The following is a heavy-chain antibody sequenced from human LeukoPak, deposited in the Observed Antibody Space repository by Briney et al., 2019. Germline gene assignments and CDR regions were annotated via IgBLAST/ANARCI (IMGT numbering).Heavy chain of an antibody. CDR2: IYTSGST. D-gene: IGHD3-10*01. CDR3: ARGYYYDAFDI. V-gene: IGHV4-4*07. CDR1: GGSIRSYY. J-gene: IGHJ3*02. Sequence: SETLSLTCTVSGGSIRSYYWTWIRQPAGKKLEWIGRIYTSGSTNYNPSLKSRVTMSVDTSKNQFSLKLSSVTAADTAVYYCARGYYYDAFDIWGQGTMVTVSS.